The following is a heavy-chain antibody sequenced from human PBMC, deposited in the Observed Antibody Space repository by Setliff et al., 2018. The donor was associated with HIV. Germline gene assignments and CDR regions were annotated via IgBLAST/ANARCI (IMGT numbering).Heavy chain of an antibody. CDR2: VYFSGRA. J-gene: IGHJ6*03. CDR1: GGSISSSSYY. V-gene: IGHV4-39*01. CDR3: ARLEYYYYMDV. Sequence: SETLSLTCTVSGGSISSSSYYWAWIRQPPGKGLEYTGSVYFSGRAYYNPSLKSRVTISLDTSKNQFSLKLSSVTAADTAVYYCARLEYYYYMDVWGNGTTVTVSS.